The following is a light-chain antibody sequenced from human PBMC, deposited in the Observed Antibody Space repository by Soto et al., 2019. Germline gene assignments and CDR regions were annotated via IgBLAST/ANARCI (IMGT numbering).Light chain of an antibody. Sequence: EIVMTQSPGTLSVSPGERVIFSCSASQSVSSNLAWYQQERGQTPRLLIYGASTRATGIPDRFSGSGSGTEFTLTISILQSEDFADYYCQQYQNWPLITFGQGTRLEIK. CDR1: QSVSSN. CDR3: QQYQNWPLIT. J-gene: IGKJ5*01. V-gene: IGKV3-15*01. CDR2: GAS.